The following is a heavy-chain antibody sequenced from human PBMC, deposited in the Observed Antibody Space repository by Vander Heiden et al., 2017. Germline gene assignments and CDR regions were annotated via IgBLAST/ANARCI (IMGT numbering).Heavy chain of an antibody. V-gene: IGHV3-23*01. CDR3: AKDLGYFDY. CDR2: MSGSGGST. CDR1: AFTFSTDA. J-gene: IGHJ4*02. Sequence: VQLLESGGGLVQPGGFLRLSWQASAFTFSTDAMRRLRQAAGKGLEWVSAMSGSGGSTYYADSVKGRVTISRDNSKNTLYLQMNSLRAEDTAVYYCAKDLGYFDYWGQGTLVTVSS.